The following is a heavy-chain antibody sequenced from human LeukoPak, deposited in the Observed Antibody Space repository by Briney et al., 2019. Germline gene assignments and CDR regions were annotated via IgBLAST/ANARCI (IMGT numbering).Heavy chain of an antibody. D-gene: IGHD3-10*01. Sequence: ASVKVSCKASGGTFSSYAISWVRQAPGPGLEWMGGIIPIFGTANYAQKFQGRVTITADKSTSTAYMELSSLRSEDTAVYYCASQVLQYYYYYYMDVWGKGTTVTVSS. V-gene: IGHV1-69*06. CDR3: ASQVLQYYYYYYMDV. CDR2: IIPIFGTA. CDR1: GGTFSSYA. J-gene: IGHJ6*03.